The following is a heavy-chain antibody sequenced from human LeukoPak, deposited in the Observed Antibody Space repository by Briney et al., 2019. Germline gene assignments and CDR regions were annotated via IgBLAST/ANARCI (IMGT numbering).Heavy chain of an antibody. D-gene: IGHD3-3*01. CDR2: IGSRGGTI. CDR3: ATQGRSAISGI. Sequence: GGSLRLSCAASGLTFSSSEMNWVRQAPGKGLEWISYIGSRGGTIYHADSVKGRFTVSRDNAKNSLYLQMNSLRAEDTAVYYCATQGRSAISGIWGQGTMVTVSS. V-gene: IGHV3-48*03. CDR1: GLTFSSSE. J-gene: IGHJ3*02.